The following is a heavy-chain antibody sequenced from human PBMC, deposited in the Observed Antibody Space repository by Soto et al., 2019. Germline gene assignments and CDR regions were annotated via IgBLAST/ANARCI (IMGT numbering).Heavy chain of an antibody. Sequence: PVGSLRLSCEVAGVTFSSYAMSWVRQAPGKGLEWVSAISASGGSTYYAGSVKGRFTISRDHSKNTLYLQTNSLRAEDTAVYYCAKDHPLATRWSNYYKGWYFDLWGRGTLVTVSS. CDR2: ISASGGST. J-gene: IGHJ2*01. CDR1: GVTFSSYA. V-gene: IGHV3-23*01. D-gene: IGHD3-3*01. CDR3: AKDHPLATRWSNYYKGWYFDL.